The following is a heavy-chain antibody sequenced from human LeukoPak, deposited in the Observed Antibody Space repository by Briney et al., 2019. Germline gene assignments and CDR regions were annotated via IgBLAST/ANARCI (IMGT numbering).Heavy chain of an antibody. CDR1: IGSINNYY. V-gene: IGHV4-59*01. Sequence: SETLSLTCTVSIGSINNYYWSCIRQPPGKGREWMGYNYYSGRTNYKPALRNRVTMSVDTSKNHFSLKLTSVTAADTAVYYCAGGGGGFSHGRFDYWGLGTLVTVSS. CDR2: NYYSGRT. D-gene: IGHD5-18*01. J-gene: IGHJ4*02. CDR3: AGGGGGFSHGRFDY.